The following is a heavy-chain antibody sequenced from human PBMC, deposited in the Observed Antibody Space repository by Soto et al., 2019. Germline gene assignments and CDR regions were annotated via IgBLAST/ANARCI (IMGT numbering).Heavy chain of an antibody. J-gene: IGHJ4*01. V-gene: IGHV3-11*01. CDR2: MSGGGSTI. CDR3: ARTRKACYYCGASFDY. CDR1: DFTFSDYY. Sequence: QVQLVESGGDLVEPGGSLRLSCAASDFTFSDYYMSWVRQAPGKGLEWISYMSGGGSTIYYADSVKGRFAISRDNSKKSLYLEMNSLRGDDTAVYYCARTRKACYYCGASFDYWGHGTLVTVSS. D-gene: IGHD2-21*01.